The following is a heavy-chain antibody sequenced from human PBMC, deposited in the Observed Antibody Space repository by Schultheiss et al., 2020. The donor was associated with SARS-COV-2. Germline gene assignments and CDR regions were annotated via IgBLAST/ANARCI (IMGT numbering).Heavy chain of an antibody. CDR3: ARDTFCTGGSCFDWYFDV. Sequence: SETLSLTCTVSGAFITAYSWSWIRQPPGKRLEWIGYIYSSGNTNYNPSLKSRVTMSVDTSKSQFSLKLTSVTAADTALYYCARDTFCTGGSCFDWYFDVWGRGTLVTVSS. CDR2: IYSSGNT. V-gene: IGHV4-59*01. CDR1: GAFITAYS. J-gene: IGHJ2*01. D-gene: IGHD2-15*01.